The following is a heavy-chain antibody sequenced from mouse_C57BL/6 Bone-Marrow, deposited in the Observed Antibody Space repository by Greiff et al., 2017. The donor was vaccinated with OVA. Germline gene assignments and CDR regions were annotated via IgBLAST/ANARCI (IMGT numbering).Heavy chain of an antibody. CDR1: GFTFSSYG. V-gene: IGHV5-6*02. J-gene: IGHJ4*01. CDR3: ARRDTTVTYAMDY. CDR2: ISSGGSYT. D-gene: IGHD1-1*01. Sequence: EVKLQESGGDLVKPGGSLKLSCAASGFTFSSYGMSWVRQTPDKRLEWVATISSGGSYTYYPDRVKGRFTISRDKAKNTLYLQMSSLKSEDTAMYYCARRDTTVTYAMDYWGQGTSVTVSS.